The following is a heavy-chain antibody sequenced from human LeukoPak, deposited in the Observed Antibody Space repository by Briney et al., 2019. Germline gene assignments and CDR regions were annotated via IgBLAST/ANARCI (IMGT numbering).Heavy chain of an antibody. J-gene: IGHJ4*02. D-gene: IGHD3-22*01. CDR2: ISSSSSYI. V-gene: IGHV3-21*01. Sequence: GGSLRLSCAASGFTFSSYSMNWVRQAPGKGLEWVSSISSSSSYIYYADSVKGRFTISRDNAKNSLYLQMNSLRAEDTAVYYCARGAPYDSSGYPGYFDYWGQETLVTVSS. CDR1: GFTFSSYS. CDR3: ARGAPYDSSGYPGYFDY.